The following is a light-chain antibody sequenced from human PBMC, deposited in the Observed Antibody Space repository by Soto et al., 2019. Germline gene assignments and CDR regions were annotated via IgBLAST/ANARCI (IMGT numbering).Light chain of an antibody. V-gene: IGKV3-15*01. CDR1: QSVSSN. CDR2: AAS. Sequence: EIVMSQSAATVSVSPGERATLSCRASQSVSSNLAWYQQKPGQAPRVLIYAASTRATGIPDRFSGSGSGTEFTLTISSLHSEDFGVYYCQQYDNWWTFGQGTKVAIK. J-gene: IGKJ1*01. CDR3: QQYDNWWT.